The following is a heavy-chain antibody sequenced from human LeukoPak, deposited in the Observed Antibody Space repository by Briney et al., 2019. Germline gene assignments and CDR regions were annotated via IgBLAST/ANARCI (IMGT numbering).Heavy chain of an antibody. CDR1: GGSISSTSYY. CDR3: ARLTVATRDRHFDY. CDR2: IYHSGTT. D-gene: IGHD5-12*01. V-gene: IGHV4-39*01. Sequence: SETLSLTCTVSGGSISSTSYYWGWIRKPPGRGRECIGSIYHSGTTYDNPSLKSRVAISVDTSKNQFSLKLSSVTAADTAVYYCARLTVATRDRHFDYWGQGTLVTVSS. J-gene: IGHJ4*02.